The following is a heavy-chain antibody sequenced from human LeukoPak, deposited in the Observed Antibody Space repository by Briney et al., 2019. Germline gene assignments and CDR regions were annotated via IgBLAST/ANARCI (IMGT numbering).Heavy chain of an antibody. CDR2: STGSGGST. CDR3: AKGRSEDYYESSGY. CDR1: GFTFSSYA. D-gene: IGHD3-22*01. V-gene: IGHV3-23*01. Sequence: GGSLRLSCAASGFTFSSYAMSWVRQAPGKGLEWVSGSTGSGGSTYYADSVKSRFTISRDNSKNTLYLQMNSLRAEDTAVYYCAKGRSEDYYESSGYWGQGTLVTVSS. J-gene: IGHJ4*02.